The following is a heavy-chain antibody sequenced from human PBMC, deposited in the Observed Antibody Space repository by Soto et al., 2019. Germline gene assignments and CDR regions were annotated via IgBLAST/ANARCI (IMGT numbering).Heavy chain of an antibody. V-gene: IGHV4-4*07. CDR1: GGSISTYY. Sequence: SETLSLTCTVSGGSISTYYWSWIRQPAGKGLEWIGRIDTSGNTNYNPSLKSRVTMSVDTSKKQFSLKLTSVTAADTAVYYCARYSSNWFQTEGMDVWGQGTTVTVSS. CDR3: ARYSSNWFQTEGMDV. CDR2: IDTSGNT. D-gene: IGHD6-13*01. J-gene: IGHJ6*02.